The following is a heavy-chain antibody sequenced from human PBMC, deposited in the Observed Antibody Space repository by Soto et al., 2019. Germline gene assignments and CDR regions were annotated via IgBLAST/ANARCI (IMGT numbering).Heavy chain of an antibody. Sequence: QVQLQESGPGLVKPSQTLSLTCTVSGGSITSDNYYWSWIRQPPGKGLEWIGCIYYSGTTYYSPSLKSRVNISVDMSKNQFSLTLSSVTAADTAVYYCARNYGDYASFDYWGQGTLVTVSS. CDR3: ARNYGDYASFDY. J-gene: IGHJ4*02. CDR2: IYYSGTT. D-gene: IGHD4-17*01. CDR1: GGSITSDNYY. V-gene: IGHV4-30-4*01.